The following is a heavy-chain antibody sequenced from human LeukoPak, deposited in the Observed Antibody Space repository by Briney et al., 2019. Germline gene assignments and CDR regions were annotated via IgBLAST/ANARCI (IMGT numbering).Heavy chain of an antibody. CDR2: IYYSGST. V-gene: IGHV4-61*01. J-gene: IGHJ4*02. Sequence: SETLSLTCTASGGSISSTSYYWSWIRQPPGKGLEWIGYIYYSGSTNYNPSLKSRVTISVDTSKNQFSLKLSSVTAADTAVYYCARDRGATRRYYFDYWGQGTLVTVSS. CDR1: GGSISSTSYY. CDR3: ARDRGATRRYYFDY. D-gene: IGHD1-26*01.